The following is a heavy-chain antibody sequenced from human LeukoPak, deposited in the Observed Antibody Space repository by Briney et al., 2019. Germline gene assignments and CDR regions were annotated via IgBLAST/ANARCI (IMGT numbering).Heavy chain of an antibody. Sequence: GESLKISCKVSGYSFTTSWIGWVRQMPGKGLEWMGIIYPDDSDTRVSPSFQGQVIISVDKSITTAYLQWSSLKASDTAMYYCASVGVGSSWPLNYWGQGTLVTVSS. V-gene: IGHV5-51*01. CDR2: IYPDDSDT. CDR1: GYSFTTSW. D-gene: IGHD6-13*01. CDR3: ASVGVGSSWPLNY. J-gene: IGHJ4*02.